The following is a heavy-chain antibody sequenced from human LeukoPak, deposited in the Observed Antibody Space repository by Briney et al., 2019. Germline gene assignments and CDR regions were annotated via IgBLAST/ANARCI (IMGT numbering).Heavy chain of an antibody. D-gene: IGHD1-7*01. Sequence: GGSLRLSCAASGFTFSSYGMHWVRQAPGKGLEWVSAISGSGGSTYYADSVKGRFTISRDNSKNTLYLQMNSLRAEDTAVNYCAKPNNWNCVGAFDIWGQGTMVTVSS. CDR1: GFTFSSYG. J-gene: IGHJ3*02. V-gene: IGHV3-23*01. CDR3: AKPNNWNCVGAFDI. CDR2: ISGSGGST.